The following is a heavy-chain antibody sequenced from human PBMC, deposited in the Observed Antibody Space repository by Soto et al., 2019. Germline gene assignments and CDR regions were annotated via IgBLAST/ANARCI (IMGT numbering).Heavy chain of an antibody. J-gene: IGHJ3*02. Sequence: GGSLRLSCAASGFTFSSYAMSWVRQAPGKGLEWVSAISGSGGSTYYADSVKGRFTISRDNSKNTLYLQMNSLRAEDTAVYYCAKDQSITFGGVTDDAFDIWGQGTMVTVSS. CDR1: GFTFSSYA. D-gene: IGHD3-16*01. CDR3: AKDQSITFGGVTDDAFDI. V-gene: IGHV3-23*01. CDR2: ISGSGGST.